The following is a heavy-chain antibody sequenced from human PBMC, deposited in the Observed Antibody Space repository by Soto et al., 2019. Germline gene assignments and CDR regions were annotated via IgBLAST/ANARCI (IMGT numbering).Heavy chain of an antibody. CDR2: ISHDGINK. CDR3: GRCTSTSCHLGSDY. J-gene: IGHJ4*02. D-gene: IGHD2-2*01. V-gene: IGHV3-30-3*01. CDR1: GFTFSSYA. Sequence: GSLRLSCAASGFTFSSYAMNWVRQAPGKGLEWVALISHDGINKYYADSVRGRFTISRDSSTNTLYLQMNSLRAADTAVYYCGRCTSTSCHLGSDYWGQGTLVTVS.